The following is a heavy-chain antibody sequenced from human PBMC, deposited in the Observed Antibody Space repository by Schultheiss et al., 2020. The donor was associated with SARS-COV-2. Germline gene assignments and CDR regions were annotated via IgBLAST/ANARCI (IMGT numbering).Heavy chain of an antibody. V-gene: IGHV3-23*01. D-gene: IGHD3-10*01. Sequence: GESLKISCAASGFTFSSYAMSWVRQAPGKGLEWVSAISGSGGSTYYADSVKGRFTISRDNSKNTLYLQMNSLRAEDTAVYYCARDRDYYYYMDVWGKGTTVTVSS. J-gene: IGHJ6*03. CDR2: ISGSGGST. CDR3: ARDRDYYYYMDV. CDR1: GFTFSSYA.